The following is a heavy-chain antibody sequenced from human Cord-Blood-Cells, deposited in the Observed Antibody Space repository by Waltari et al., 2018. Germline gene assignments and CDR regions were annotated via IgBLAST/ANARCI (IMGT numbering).Heavy chain of an antibody. J-gene: IGHJ4*02. V-gene: IGHV3-21*01. Sequence: EVQLVESGGGLVKPGGSLRRSCAASGFPFSTYSMNWARQAPGKGLEWVSSISSSSSYIYYADSVKGRFTISRDNAKNSLYLQMNSLRAEDTAVYYCARVPLVRALDYWGQGTLVTVSS. D-gene: IGHD2-2*01. CDR2: ISSSSSYI. CDR1: GFPFSTYS. CDR3: ARVPLVRALDY.